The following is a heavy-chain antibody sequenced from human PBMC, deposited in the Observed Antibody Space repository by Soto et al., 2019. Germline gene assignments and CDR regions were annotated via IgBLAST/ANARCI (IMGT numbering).Heavy chain of an antibody. CDR2: INGNTGQT. J-gene: IGHJ4*02. CDR3: ARERKWEPLPY. Sequence: QVQLVQSGAEVREPGASVKVSCKTPGYTFSRYGNTWVRQAPGQGLEWMGWINGNTGQTIYAMNLEDRLTISTDTPTSTAYKELRSLKSDDTAVYYCARERKWEPLPYWGQGTLVTVSS. CDR1: GYTFSRYG. D-gene: IGHD1-26*01. V-gene: IGHV1-18*01.